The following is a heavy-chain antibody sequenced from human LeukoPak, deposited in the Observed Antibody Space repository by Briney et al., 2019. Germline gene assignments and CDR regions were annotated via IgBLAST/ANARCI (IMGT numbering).Heavy chain of an antibody. V-gene: IGHV1-69*06. CDR3: ARGVLDPGYCSGGSCYSISTRYYYYYMDV. Sequence: SVKVSCKASGGTFSTYAISWLRQAPGQGLEWMGGIIPIFGTANYAQKFQGRVTITADKSTSTAYMELSSLRSEDTAVYYCARGVLDPGYCSGGSCYSISTRYYYYYMDVWGKGTTVTVSS. D-gene: IGHD2-15*01. CDR1: GGTFSTYA. J-gene: IGHJ6*03. CDR2: IIPIFGTA.